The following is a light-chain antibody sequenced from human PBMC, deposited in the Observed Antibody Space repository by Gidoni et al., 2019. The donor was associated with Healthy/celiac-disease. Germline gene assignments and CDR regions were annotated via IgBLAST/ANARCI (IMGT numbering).Light chain of an antibody. J-gene: IGKJ3*01. CDR3: QQYDNLPRFT. Sequence: DIQLTHSPSSLSASVGDRVTITCQASQDISNYLNWYQQKPGKAPKLLIYDASNLETGVPSRFSGSGSGTDFTFTISSLQPEDIATYYCQQYDNLPRFTFGPGTKVDIK. CDR2: DAS. CDR1: QDISNY. V-gene: IGKV1-33*01.